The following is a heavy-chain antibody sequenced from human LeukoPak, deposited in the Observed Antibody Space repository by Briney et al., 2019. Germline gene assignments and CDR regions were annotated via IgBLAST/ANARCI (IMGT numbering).Heavy chain of an antibody. V-gene: IGHV4-39*01. D-gene: IGHD5-18*01. J-gene: IGHJ3*02. Sequence: SETLSLTCTVSGGSISSSSYYWGWIRQPPGKGLEWIGSIYYSGSTYYNPSLKSRVTISVDTSKNQFSLKLSSVTAADTAVYYCARSGYSYGHGAFDIWGQGTMVTVSS. CDR3: ARSGYSYGHGAFDI. CDR2: IYYSGST. CDR1: GGSISSSSYY.